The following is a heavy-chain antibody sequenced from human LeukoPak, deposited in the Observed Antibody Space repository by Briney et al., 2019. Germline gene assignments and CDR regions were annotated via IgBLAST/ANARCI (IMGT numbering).Heavy chain of an antibody. V-gene: IGHV3-53*01. J-gene: IGHJ3*02. CDR2: IYSGGST. CDR3: AKDLYRSAGLRYSSSWYKDAFDI. Sequence: GGSLRLSCAASGFTVSSNYMNWVRQAPGKGLEWVSVIYSGGSTYYADSVKGRFTVSRDNSKKTLYLQMNSLRAEDTAVYYCAKDLYRSAGLRYSSSWYKDAFDIWGQGTMVTVSS. CDR1: GFTVSSNY. D-gene: IGHD6-13*01.